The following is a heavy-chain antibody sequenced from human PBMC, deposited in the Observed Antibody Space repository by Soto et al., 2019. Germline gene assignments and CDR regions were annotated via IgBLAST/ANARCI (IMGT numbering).Heavy chain of an antibody. CDR3: ARQRTTVVTQAYFAH. CDR1: GESISSSSYY. J-gene: IGHJ4*02. Sequence: SETLSLTGIVSGESISSSSYYWGCIRQPPGKGLEWIGSSYYRGRTYYNPSFKIRVTISIDTSKNQFSLKLSSVTATDTAVYYRARQRTTVVTQAYFAHWGQGALVTVSS. CDR2: SYYRGRT. V-gene: IGHV4-39*01. D-gene: IGHD2-21*02.